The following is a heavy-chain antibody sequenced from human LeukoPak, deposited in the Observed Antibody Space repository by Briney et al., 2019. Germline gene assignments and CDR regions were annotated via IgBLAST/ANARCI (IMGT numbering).Heavy chain of an antibody. D-gene: IGHD3-16*01. CDR1: GFTFSSYA. CDR3: ARDLIGDY. V-gene: IGHV3-64*01. CDR2: ISSNGDNT. J-gene: IGHJ4*02. Sequence: PGGSLRLSCEASGFTFSSYAMHRVRQAPGKGLEYVSAISSNGDNTYYANSVKGRFTISRDNSKNTLYLQMGSLRTEDMAMYYCARDLIGDYWGQGTLVTVSS.